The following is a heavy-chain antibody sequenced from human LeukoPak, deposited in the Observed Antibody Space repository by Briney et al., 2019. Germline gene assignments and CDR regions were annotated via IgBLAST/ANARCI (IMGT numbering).Heavy chain of an antibody. CDR2: IKPDGSDK. D-gene: IGHD4-17*01. J-gene: IGHJ2*01. V-gene: IGHV3-7*01. CDR1: GFTFSSYE. Sequence: PGGSLRLSCAASGFTFSSYEMNWVRQAPGKGLEWVANIKPDGSDKYYVDSVKGRFTISRDNAKNSLYLQMNSLRAEDTAVYYCARDWAVTPRYFDLWGRGTLVTVSS. CDR3: ARDWAVTPRYFDL.